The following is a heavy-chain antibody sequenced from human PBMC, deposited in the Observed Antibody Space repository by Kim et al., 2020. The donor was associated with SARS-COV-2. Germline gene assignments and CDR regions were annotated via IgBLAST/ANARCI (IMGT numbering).Heavy chain of an antibody. CDR1: GYSFTSYW. J-gene: IGHJ3*02. V-gene: IGHV5-51*01. D-gene: IGHD3-22*01. CDR3: ASLYYYDSSGYYYYDAFDI. Sequence: GESLKISCKGSGYSFTSYWIGWVRQMPGKGLEWMGIIYPGDSDTRYSPSFQGQVTISADKSISTAYLQWSSLKASDTAMYYCASLYYYDSSGYYYYDAFDIWGQGTMVTVSS. CDR2: IYPGDSDT.